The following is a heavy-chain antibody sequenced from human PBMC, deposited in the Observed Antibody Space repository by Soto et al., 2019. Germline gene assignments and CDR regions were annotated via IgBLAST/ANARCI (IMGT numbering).Heavy chain of an antibody. V-gene: IGHV1-18*01. CDR1: GYTFTSYG. Sequence: EASVKVSCKASGYTFTSYGISWVRQAPGQGLEWMGWISAYNGNTNYAQKLQGRVTMTTDTSTSTAYMELRSLRSDDTAVYYCARDYYYDSSGYHDYGMDVWGQGTTVTVSS. CDR2: ISAYNGNT. D-gene: IGHD3-22*01. CDR3: ARDYYYDSSGYHDYGMDV. J-gene: IGHJ6*02.